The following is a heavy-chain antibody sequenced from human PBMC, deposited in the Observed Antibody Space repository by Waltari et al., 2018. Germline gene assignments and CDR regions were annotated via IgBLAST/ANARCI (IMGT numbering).Heavy chain of an antibody. CDR2: ISSSSTTI. Sequence: EVQLVESGGGLVQPGGSLRLSCAASGFPFSTYSMNWVRQAPGKGLEWVSYISSSSTTIYSADSVKGLFTISRDNAKNSLYLQMNSLRAEDTAVYYWAGGYNWNHLDYWGQGTLVTVFS. J-gene: IGHJ4*02. CDR3: AGGYNWNHLDY. V-gene: IGHV3-48*04. CDR1: GFPFSTYS. D-gene: IGHD1-20*01.